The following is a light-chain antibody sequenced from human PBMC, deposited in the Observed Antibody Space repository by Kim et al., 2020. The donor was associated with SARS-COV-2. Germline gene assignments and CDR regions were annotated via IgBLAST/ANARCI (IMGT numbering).Light chain of an antibody. J-gene: IGKJ4*02. V-gene: IGKV3-15*01. CDR2: GAS. CDR3: QHNNSWPT. Sequence: ERAMTQSPVTLSVSPGDRVTLSCRASRSVVSNLAWYQHKPGQAPSLLIDGASITATGVPARFSGRGSGTDFTLTISSLQSEDCGIYYCQHNNSWPTFGGGTKVDIK. CDR1: RSVVSN.